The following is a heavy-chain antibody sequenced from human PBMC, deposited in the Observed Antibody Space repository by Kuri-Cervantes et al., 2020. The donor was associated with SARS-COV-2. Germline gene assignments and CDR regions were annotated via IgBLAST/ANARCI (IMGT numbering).Heavy chain of an antibody. Sequence: GGSLRLSCAASGFTFSSYAMHWVRQAPGKGLEWVAVISYDGSNKYYADSVKGRFTISRDNSKNTLYLQMNSLRAEDTAVYYCARDRYSSSPARYYYYYYMDVWGKGTTVTVSS. D-gene: IGHD6-6*01. CDR3: ARDRYSSSPARYYYYYYMDV. V-gene: IGHV3-30*04. J-gene: IGHJ6*03. CDR1: GFTFSSYA. CDR2: ISYDGSNK.